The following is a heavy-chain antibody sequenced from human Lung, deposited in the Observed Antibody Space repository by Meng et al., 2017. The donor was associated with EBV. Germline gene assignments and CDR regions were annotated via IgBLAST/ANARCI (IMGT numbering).Heavy chain of an antibody. CDR3: AVTRYCSGGSCFDY. Sequence: QVQLQESGPGLVKPSEPLSLTCTLSGGFISTYYWSWIRQPAGKGLEYIGRIYTSEITDYNPSLKGRVTMSVDTSKNQFSLKLSSVTAADTAVYYCAVTRYCSGGSCFDYWGQGTLVTVFS. D-gene: IGHD2-15*01. V-gene: IGHV4-4*07. CDR1: GGFISTYY. J-gene: IGHJ4*02. CDR2: IYTSEIT.